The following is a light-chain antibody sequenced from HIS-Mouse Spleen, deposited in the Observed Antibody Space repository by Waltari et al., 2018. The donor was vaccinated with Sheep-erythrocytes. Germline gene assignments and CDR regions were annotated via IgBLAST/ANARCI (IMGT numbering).Light chain of an antibody. CDR1: SSNIGSNY. J-gene: IGLJ3*02. Sequence: QSVLTQPPSASGTPGQRVTISCSGSSSNIGSNYVYWYQQLPGTAPKPLIYRNTQRPSGVPDRFSGSKSGTSASLAISGLRSEDEADHYCAAWDDSLSGQVFGGGTKLTVL. CDR3: AAWDDSLSGQV. CDR2: RNT. V-gene: IGLV1-47*01.